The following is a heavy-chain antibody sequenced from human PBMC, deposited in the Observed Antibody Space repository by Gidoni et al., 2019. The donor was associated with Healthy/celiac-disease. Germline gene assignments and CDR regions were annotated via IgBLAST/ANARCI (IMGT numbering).Heavy chain of an antibody. CDR1: GFTFGASA. CDR3: TREAQYDYVWGSYRYYTRYYFDY. V-gene: IGHV3-49*03. J-gene: IGHJ4*02. D-gene: IGHD3-16*02. CDR2: IRSKAYGGTT. Sequence: EVQLVESGGGLVQPGRSLRLSCTASGFTFGASAMSWFRQGPGKGRGLVGFIRSKAYGGTTEYAASVKGRFTISRDDSKSIAYLQMNSLKTEDTAVYYCTREAQYDYVWGSYRYYTRYYFDYWGQGTLVTVSS.